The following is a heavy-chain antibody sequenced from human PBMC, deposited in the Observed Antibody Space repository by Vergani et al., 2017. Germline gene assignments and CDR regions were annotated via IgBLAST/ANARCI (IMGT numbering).Heavy chain of an antibody. CDR3: AAIAVSSGWIDAFDI. D-gene: IGHD6-19*01. Sequence: EVQLVESGGGLVKPGGSLRLSCAASGFTFSSYSMNWVRQAPGKGLEWVSSISSSSSYIYYADSVKGRFTISRDNAKNSLYLQMNSLRAEDTAVYYCAAIAVSSGWIDAFDIWGQGTMVTVSS. V-gene: IGHV3-21*01. CDR1: GFTFSSYS. CDR2: ISSSSSYI. J-gene: IGHJ3*02.